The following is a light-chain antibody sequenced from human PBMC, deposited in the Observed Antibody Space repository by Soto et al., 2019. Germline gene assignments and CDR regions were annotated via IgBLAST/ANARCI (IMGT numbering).Light chain of an antibody. V-gene: IGKV3-11*01. J-gene: IGKJ2*01. Sequence: EIVLTQSPATSPLSPGERATLSCRASQSGSSDLAWYQQKPGQAPRLLIYDASNRATGIPAGFSGSGSGTDCTLTINSLVPDDFALYYCQQRSNWTYTFSQGTKLESK. CDR3: QQRSNWTYT. CDR2: DAS. CDR1: QSGSSD.